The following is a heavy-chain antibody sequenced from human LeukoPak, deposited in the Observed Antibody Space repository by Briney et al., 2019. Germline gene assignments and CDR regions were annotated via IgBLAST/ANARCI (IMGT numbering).Heavy chain of an antibody. CDR1: GFPFTGYY. D-gene: IGHD4-17*01. Sequence: ASVKVSCKASGFPFTGYYIHWVRQAPGQGLEWMGWINPKSGGTNYLQKFQGRVTMTRDTSISTAYMELTTLTSDDTAVYYCARGGYGDRPFDYWGQGTLVTVSS. J-gene: IGHJ4*02. V-gene: IGHV1-2*02. CDR3: ARGGYGDRPFDY. CDR2: INPKSGGT.